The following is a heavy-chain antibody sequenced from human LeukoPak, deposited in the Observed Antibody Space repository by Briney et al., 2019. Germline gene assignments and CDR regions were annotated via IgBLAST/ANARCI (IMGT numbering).Heavy chain of an antibody. CDR1: GYTFTSYG. V-gene: IGHV1-18*01. D-gene: IGHD5-18*01. Sequence: ALVKVSCKASGYTFTSYGISWVRQAPGQGLEWMGWISAYNGNTNYAQKLQGRVTMTTDTSTSTAYMELRSLRSDDTAVYYCARVRRKYSYVGYFDYWGQGTLVTVSS. J-gene: IGHJ4*02. CDR2: ISAYNGNT. CDR3: ARVRRKYSYVGYFDY.